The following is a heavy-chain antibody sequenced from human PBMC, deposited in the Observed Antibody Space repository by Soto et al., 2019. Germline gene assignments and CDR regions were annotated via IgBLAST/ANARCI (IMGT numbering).Heavy chain of an antibody. CDR3: ADGTIFGVVIQSYGMDV. CDR2: IIPIFGTA. Sequence: QVQLVQSGAEVKKPGSSVKVSCKASGGTFSSYAISWVRQAPGQGLEWMGGIIPIFGTANYAQKFQGRVTITADEYTSIAYMELSSLRSEDTAVYYCADGTIFGVVIQSYGMDVWGQGTTVTVSS. D-gene: IGHD3-3*01. J-gene: IGHJ6*02. CDR1: GGTFSSYA. V-gene: IGHV1-69*01.